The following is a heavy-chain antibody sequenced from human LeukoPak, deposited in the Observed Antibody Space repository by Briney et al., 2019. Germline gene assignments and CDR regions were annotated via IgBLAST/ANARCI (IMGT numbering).Heavy chain of an antibody. D-gene: IGHD2-15*01. CDR3: ASSRGSGGPKQ. CDR1: GYSISSGYY. J-gene: IGHJ4*02. CDR2: IYHSGST. V-gene: IGHV4-38-2*01. Sequence: PSETLSLTCAVSGYSISSGYYWGWIRQPPGKGLEWIGSIYHSGSTYYKPSLKGRVTISVATSKYQYSLKLNSVTTADTAVYYCASSRGSGGPKQGGQGTRVPVSS.